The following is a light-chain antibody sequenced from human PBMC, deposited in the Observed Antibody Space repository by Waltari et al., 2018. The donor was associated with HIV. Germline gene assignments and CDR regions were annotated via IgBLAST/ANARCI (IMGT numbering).Light chain of an antibody. V-gene: IGLV1-51*02. CDR1: TSNIGSNS. Sequence: QSVLTQPPSVSAAPGQKVTISCSGSTSNIGSNSVSWYQQLPGTAPKLLIYENDKRPSGISDRFSGFKSGSAATLGITGLQTGDEADYYCGTWDRSLGGGVFGGGTKLTVL. J-gene: IGLJ2*01. CDR3: GTWDRSLGGGV. CDR2: END.